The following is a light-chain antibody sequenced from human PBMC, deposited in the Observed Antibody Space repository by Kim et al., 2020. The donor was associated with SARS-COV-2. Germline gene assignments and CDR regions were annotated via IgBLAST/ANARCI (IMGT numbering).Light chain of an antibody. CDR1: KLGDKY. Sequence: SVSPGQTASITCSGDKLGDKYACWYQHKPGQSPVLVIYQDSKRPSGIPERFSGSNSGNTATLTISGTQAMDEADYYCQAWDSSTAVFGTGTKVTVL. J-gene: IGLJ1*01. CDR2: QDS. V-gene: IGLV3-1*01. CDR3: QAWDSSTAV.